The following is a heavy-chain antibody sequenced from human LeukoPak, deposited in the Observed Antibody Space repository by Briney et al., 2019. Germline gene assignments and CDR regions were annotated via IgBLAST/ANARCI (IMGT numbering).Heavy chain of an antibody. CDR1: DYKNGIFG. D-gene: IGHD1-26*01. V-gene: IGHV1-46*01. CDR3: ARDNSVGETAWWFDP. J-gene: IGHJ5*02. CDR2: INPSGSSA. Sequence: ASVKVSCKASDYKNGIFGINWVRQAPGQGLEWMGFINPSGSSAAYAQKFQGRLTMTRDMFTSTDYMELTSLTSDDTAVYYCARDNSVGETAWWFDPWGQGTLVTVSS.